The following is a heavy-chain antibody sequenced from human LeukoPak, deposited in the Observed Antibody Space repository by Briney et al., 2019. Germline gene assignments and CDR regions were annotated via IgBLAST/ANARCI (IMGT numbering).Heavy chain of an antibody. CDR2: IYYSGSA. CDR1: GGSISGYY. J-gene: IGHJ4*02. CDR3: ARATNYAILTGYNYFDY. D-gene: IGHD3-9*01. Sequence: PSETLSLTCTVSGGSISGYYWSWIWQPPGKGLEWIGYIYYSGSANYNPSLKSRVTISVDTSKNQFSLKLSSVTAADTAVYYCARATNYAILTGYNYFDYWGQGTLVTVSS. V-gene: IGHV4-59*01.